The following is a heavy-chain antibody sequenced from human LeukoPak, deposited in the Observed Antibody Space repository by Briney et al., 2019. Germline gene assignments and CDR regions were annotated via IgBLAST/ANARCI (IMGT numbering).Heavy chain of an antibody. D-gene: IGHD4-17*01. V-gene: IGHV4-34*01. CDR1: GGSFSGYY. Sequence: SETLSLTCAVYGGSFSGYYWSWIRQPPGKGLEWIGEINHSGSTNYNPSLKSRVTISVDTSKNQFSLKLSSVTAADTAVYYCASPYGWDAFGIWGQGTMVTVSS. CDR2: INHSGST. CDR3: ASPYGWDAFGI. J-gene: IGHJ3*02.